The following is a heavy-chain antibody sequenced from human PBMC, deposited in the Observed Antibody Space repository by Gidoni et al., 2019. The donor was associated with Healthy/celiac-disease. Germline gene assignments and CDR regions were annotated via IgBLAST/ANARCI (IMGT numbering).Heavy chain of an antibody. CDR3: ANAEVDDAFDI. J-gene: IGHJ3*02. Sequence: EVQLLEAGGGLVQPGGSLRLPCAASDFTFSSYAMSWVRQAPGKGLEWVSAISGSGGSTYYADSVKGRFTISRDNSKNTLYLQMNSLRAEDTAVYYCANAEVDDAFDIWGQGTMVTVSS. CDR2: ISGSGGST. D-gene: IGHD2-15*01. V-gene: IGHV3-23*01. CDR1: DFTFSSYA.